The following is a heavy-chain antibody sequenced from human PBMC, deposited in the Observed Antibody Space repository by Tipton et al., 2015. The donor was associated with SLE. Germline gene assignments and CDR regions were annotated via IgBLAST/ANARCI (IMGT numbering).Heavy chain of an antibody. D-gene: IGHD3-9*01. V-gene: IGHV4-39*07. CDR3: ARTGLTGFLTDWYFDL. Sequence: TLSLTCTVSGGSISSSSYYWGWIRPPPGKGLEWIGSIFYSGSTYYNPSLKSRVTISVDTSKNQFSLKLSSVTAADTAVYYCARTGLTGFLTDWYFDLWGRGTLVTVSS. CDR2: IFYSGST. J-gene: IGHJ2*01. CDR1: GGSISSSSYY.